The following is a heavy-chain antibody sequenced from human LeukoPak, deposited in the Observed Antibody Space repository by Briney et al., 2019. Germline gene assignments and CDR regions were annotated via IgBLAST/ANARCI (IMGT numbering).Heavy chain of an antibody. CDR1: GFTFGDYA. Sequence: GGSLRLSCTASGFTFGDYAMSWFRQAPGKGLEWVGFIRSKAYGGTTEYAASVKGRFTISRDDSKNTLYLQMNSLKTEDTAVYYCTTSCSSTSCYAEYYYYYYMDVWGKGTTVTVSS. CDR2: IRSKAYGGTT. J-gene: IGHJ6*03. D-gene: IGHD2-2*01. V-gene: IGHV3-49*03. CDR3: TTSCSSTSCYAEYYYYYYMDV.